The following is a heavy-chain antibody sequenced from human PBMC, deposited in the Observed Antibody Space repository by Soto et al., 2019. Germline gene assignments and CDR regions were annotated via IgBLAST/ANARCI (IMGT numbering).Heavy chain of an antibody. CDR2: IYHSGIT. CDR3: AREVVVQAAILGYGMDF. Sequence: PETLCVTCAVSGYFTSRGFYWGWIRQPPGKGLEGIASIYHSGITHYNPSLESRVTISVDTSKKKSSPKLSYVTAEDKAVYYCAREVVVQAAILGYGMDFWGQGSTV. CDR1: GYFTSRGFY. D-gene: IGHD2-2*02. J-gene: IGHJ6*02. V-gene: IGHV4-38-2*02.